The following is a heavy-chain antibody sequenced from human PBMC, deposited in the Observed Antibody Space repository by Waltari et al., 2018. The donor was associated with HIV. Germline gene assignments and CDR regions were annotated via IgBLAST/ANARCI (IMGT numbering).Heavy chain of an antibody. Sequence: EVQLVESGGGVVQPGRSLRPPCAVSGFPSADLPMHWVRQAPGKGLEWVSGISWNSGSIGYADSVKGRFTISRDNAKNSLYLQMNSLRAEDTALYYCAKGTAEYYGSGRLGVWGQGTTVTVSS. CDR2: ISWNSGSI. D-gene: IGHD3-10*01. J-gene: IGHJ6*02. CDR3: AKGTAEYYGSGRLGV. CDR1: GFPSADLP. V-gene: IGHV3-9*02.